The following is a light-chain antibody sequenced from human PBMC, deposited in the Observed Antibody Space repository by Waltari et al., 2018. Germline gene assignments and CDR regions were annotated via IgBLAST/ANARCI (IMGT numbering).Light chain of an antibody. CDR1: QSVSDN. CDR3: QQYNHWPPST. J-gene: IGKJ1*01. CDR2: GAS. V-gene: IGKV3-15*01. Sequence: EIVMTQSPATLSVSPGERVTLSCRASQSVSDNLAWYQHKPGQAPRLLIYGASTRATGIPGRFSGSGSGTEFTLTISSLQSEDIALYYCQQYNHWPPSTFGQGTKVEIK.